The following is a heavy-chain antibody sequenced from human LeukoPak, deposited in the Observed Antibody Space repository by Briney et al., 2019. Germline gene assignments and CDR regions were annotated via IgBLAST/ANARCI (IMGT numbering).Heavy chain of an antibody. CDR1: GYTFTSYG. V-gene: IGHV1-18*01. CDR3: ARRARANFAY. J-gene: IGHJ4*02. Sequence: ASVKLSCKASGYTFTSYGISWGRQPPAPGLERMGWISAYNGNTNYAQKLQGRVTMTTDTSTSTGYMELRSLRSDDTAVYSGARRARANFAYWGQGTLVTVSS. CDR2: ISAYNGNT.